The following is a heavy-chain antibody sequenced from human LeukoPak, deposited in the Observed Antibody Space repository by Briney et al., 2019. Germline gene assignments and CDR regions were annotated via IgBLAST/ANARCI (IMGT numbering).Heavy chain of an antibody. V-gene: IGHV4-39*07. D-gene: IGHD5-24*01. CDR3: ARGTLINRRDGYKSGHYYGMDV. CDR1: GGSISSSSYY. J-gene: IGHJ6*02. CDR2: IYYSGST. Sequence: PSETLSLTCTVSGGSISSSSYYWGWIRQPPGKGLEWIGSIYYSGSTYYNPSLKSRVTISVDTSKNQFSLKLSSVTAADTAVYYCARGTLINRRDGYKSGHYYGMDVWGQGTTVTVSS.